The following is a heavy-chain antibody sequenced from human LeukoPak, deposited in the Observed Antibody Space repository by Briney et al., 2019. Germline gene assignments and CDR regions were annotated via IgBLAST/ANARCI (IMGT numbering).Heavy chain of an antibody. J-gene: IGHJ4*02. Sequence: GGSLRLSCSASGFTFSTNSMHWVRQAPGKGLEWVAVISYDGSNKFYADSVKGRFTISRDNSKNTLYLQMNSLRAEDTAVFYCAKAGYSSGWRNFDYWGQGTLVTVSS. CDR2: ISYDGSNK. V-gene: IGHV3-30*04. CDR1: GFTFSTNS. CDR3: AKAGYSSGWRNFDY. D-gene: IGHD6-19*01.